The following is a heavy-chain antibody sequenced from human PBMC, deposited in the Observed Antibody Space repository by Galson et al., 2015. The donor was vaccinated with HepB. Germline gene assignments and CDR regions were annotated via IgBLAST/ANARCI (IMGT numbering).Heavy chain of an antibody. CDR3: AREYGSGSYIDY. J-gene: IGHJ4*02. CDR2: INSDGSST. CDR1: GFTFSSYW. Sequence: SLRLSCAASGFTFSSYWMHWVRQAPGKGLVWVSRINSDGSSTSYADSVKGRFTISRDNAKNTLYLQMNSLRAEDTAVYYCAREYGSGSYIDYWGQGTLVTVSS. D-gene: IGHD3-10*01. V-gene: IGHV3-74*01.